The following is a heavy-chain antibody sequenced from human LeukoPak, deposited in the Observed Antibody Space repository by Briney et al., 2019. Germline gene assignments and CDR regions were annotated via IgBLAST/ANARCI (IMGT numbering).Heavy chain of an antibody. Sequence: GGSLRLSCAASGFTFSSYEMNWVRQAPGKGLEWVSYISSSGSTIYYADSVKGRFTISRDNAKNSLYLQMNSLRAEETAVYYCAELGITMIRGVWGKGTTVTISS. J-gene: IGHJ6*03. CDR3: AELGITMIRGV. V-gene: IGHV3-48*03. D-gene: IGHD3-22*01. CDR1: GFTFSSYE. CDR2: ISSSGSTI.